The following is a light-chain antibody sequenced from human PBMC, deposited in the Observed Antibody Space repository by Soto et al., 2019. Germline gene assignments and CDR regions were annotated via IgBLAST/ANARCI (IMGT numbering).Light chain of an antibody. Sequence: DIQMTQSPSSLSASVGDRVTITCRASQSISIYLNWYQQKPGKAPRLLIYAASSLQSGVPSRFSGSGSGTHFTLTISSLQPEDFATYYGQQSYSTPHTFGQGTKLEIK. CDR1: QSISIY. V-gene: IGKV1-39*01. CDR2: AAS. CDR3: QQSYSTPHT. J-gene: IGKJ2*01.